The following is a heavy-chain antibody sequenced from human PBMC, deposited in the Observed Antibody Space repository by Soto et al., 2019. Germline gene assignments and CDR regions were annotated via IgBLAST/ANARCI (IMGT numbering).Heavy chain of an antibody. V-gene: IGHV4-61*01. D-gene: IGHD3-22*01. CDR3: ARDYFLADYYDSSGTTGWFDP. CDR1: GGSVISGSYY. Sequence: SETLSLTCTVSGGSVISGSYYWRWIRQPPGKGLEWIGYIYYSGSTNYNPSLKSRVTISVDTSKNQFSLKLSSVPAADTAVYYCARDYFLADYYDSSGTTGWFDPWGQGTLVTVSS. J-gene: IGHJ5*02. CDR2: IYYSGST.